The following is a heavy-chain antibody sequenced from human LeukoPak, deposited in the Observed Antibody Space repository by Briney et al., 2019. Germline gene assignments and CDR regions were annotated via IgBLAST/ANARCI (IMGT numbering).Heavy chain of an antibody. Sequence: QPGRSLRLSCAASGFTFSSYAMHWVRQAPGKGLEWVAVISYDGSNKYYADSVKGRFTISRDNSKSTLYLQMNSLRAEDTAVYYCARSPADYYDSSGYYPAMDYYYYMDVWGKGTTVTVSS. CDR1: GFTFSSYA. D-gene: IGHD3-22*01. V-gene: IGHV3-30-3*01. J-gene: IGHJ6*03. CDR3: ARSPADYYDSSGYYPAMDYYYYMDV. CDR2: ISYDGSNK.